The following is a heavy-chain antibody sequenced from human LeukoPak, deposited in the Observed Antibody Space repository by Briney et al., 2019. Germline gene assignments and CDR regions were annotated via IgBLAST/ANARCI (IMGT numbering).Heavy chain of an antibody. D-gene: IGHD3-3*01. J-gene: IGHJ6*03. CDR1: GYTFTSYD. Sequence: ASVKVSCKASGYTFTSYDINWVRQATGQGLEWMGWMNPNSGNTGYAKKVQGRVTMTRNTSRSTAYMELSILRSEDTAVYYCARVTILRFLEWLALRNYYYYYMDVWGKGTTVTVSS. V-gene: IGHV1-8*01. CDR2: MNPNSGNT. CDR3: ARVTILRFLEWLALRNYYYYYMDV.